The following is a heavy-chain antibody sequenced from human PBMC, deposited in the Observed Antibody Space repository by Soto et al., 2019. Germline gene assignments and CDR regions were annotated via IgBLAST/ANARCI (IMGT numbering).Heavy chain of an antibody. CDR3: AREDAAGNFDY. Sequence: ASETPSLPCTVSGGSIGSGDYYWSWIRQPPGKGLEWIGYIYYSGSTYYNPSLKSRVTISVDTSKNQFSLKLSSVTAADTAVYYCAREDAAGNFDYWGQGTLVTVSS. V-gene: IGHV4-30-4*01. CDR2: IYYSGST. D-gene: IGHD6-13*01. J-gene: IGHJ4*02. CDR1: GGSIGSGDYY.